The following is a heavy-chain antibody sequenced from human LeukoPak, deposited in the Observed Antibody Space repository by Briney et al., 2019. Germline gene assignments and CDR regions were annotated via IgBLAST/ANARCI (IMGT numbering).Heavy chain of an antibody. V-gene: IGHV1-69*01. J-gene: IGHJ4*02. D-gene: IGHD3-3*01. CDR2: IIPIFGTA. Sequence: ASVKVSCKASGGTFSSYAISWVRQAPGQGLEWMGGIIPIFGTANYAQKFQGRVTITADESTSTAYMELSSLRPEDTAVYYCARGGRIYYFDYWGQGTLVTVSS. CDR3: ARGGRIYYFDY. CDR1: GGTFSSYA.